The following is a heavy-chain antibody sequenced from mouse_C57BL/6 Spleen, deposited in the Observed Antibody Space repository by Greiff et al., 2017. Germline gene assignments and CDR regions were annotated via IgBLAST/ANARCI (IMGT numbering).Heavy chain of an antibody. Sequence: VQLQQSGPELVKPGASVKISCKASGYAFSSSWMNWVKQRPGKGLEWIGRIYPGDGDTNYNGKFKGKATLTADKSSSTAYMQLSSLTSEDSAVYFCARRYSTKGDYFDYWGQGTTLTVSS. CDR2: IYPGDGDT. J-gene: IGHJ2*01. CDR3: ARRYSTKGDYFDY. CDR1: GYAFSSSW. D-gene: IGHD1-1*01. V-gene: IGHV1-82*01.